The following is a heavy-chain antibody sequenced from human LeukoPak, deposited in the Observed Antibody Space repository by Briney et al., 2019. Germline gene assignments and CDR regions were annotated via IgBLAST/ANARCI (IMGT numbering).Heavy chain of an antibody. CDR2: ISGSGDST. V-gene: IGHV3-23*01. J-gene: IGHJ6*03. D-gene: IGHD4-17*01. CDR3: AKTYGDYVYYYYYMDV. Sequence: GGTLRLSCAASGFTFSTYGMSWVRQAPGKGLEWVSAISGSGDSTYYADSVKGRFTISRDNAKNSLYLQMNSLRAEDTAVYYCAKTYGDYVYYYYYMDVWGKGTTVTVSS. CDR1: GFTFSTYG.